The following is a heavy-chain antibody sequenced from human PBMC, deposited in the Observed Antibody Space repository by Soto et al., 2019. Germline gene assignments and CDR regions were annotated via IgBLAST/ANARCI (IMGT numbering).Heavy chain of an antibody. J-gene: IGHJ4*02. D-gene: IGHD6-13*01. CDR2: MNPNSGNT. CDR3: ARLEQQLVYRFDY. Sequence: ASVKVSCKASGYTFTSYDINWVRQATGQGLEWMGWMNPNSGNTGYAQKFQGRVTMTRNTSISTAYMELSSLRSEDTAVYYCARLEQQLVYRFDYWGQGTLVTVSS. CDR1: GYTFTSYD. V-gene: IGHV1-8*01.